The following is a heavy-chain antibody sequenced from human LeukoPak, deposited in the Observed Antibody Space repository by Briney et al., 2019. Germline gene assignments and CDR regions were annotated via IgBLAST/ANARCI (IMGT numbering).Heavy chain of an antibody. Sequence: GGSLRLSCAASGFSFSTYWMHWVRQAPGKGLVWVSRIDSDGRTINYADSMKGRFTISRDNAKNTLYLQMNSLRVEDTAVYYCAREEAPVEGDDAFDVWGQETMVTVSS. CDR1: GFSFSTYW. CDR3: AREEAPVEGDDAFDV. CDR2: IDSDGRTI. D-gene: IGHD3-16*01. V-gene: IGHV3-74*01. J-gene: IGHJ3*01.